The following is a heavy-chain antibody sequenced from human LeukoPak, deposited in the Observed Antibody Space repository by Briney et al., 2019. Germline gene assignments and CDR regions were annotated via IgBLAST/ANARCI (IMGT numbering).Heavy chain of an antibody. Sequence: GASVKVSCKASGYTFTSYHMHWVRQAPGQGLEWMGIINPSGGSTSYAQKFQGRVTMTRDTSTSTVYMELSSLRSEDTAVYYCARDMEDIVVVPAAEKNWFDPWGQGTLVTVSS. J-gene: IGHJ5*02. CDR3: ARDMEDIVVVPAAEKNWFDP. CDR2: INPSGGST. CDR1: GYTFTSYH. D-gene: IGHD2-2*01. V-gene: IGHV1-46*01.